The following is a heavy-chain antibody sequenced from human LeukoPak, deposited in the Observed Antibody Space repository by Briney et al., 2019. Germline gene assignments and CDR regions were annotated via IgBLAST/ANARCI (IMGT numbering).Heavy chain of an antibody. V-gene: IGHV4-34*01. J-gene: IGHJ4*02. CDR3: ARLESHSSGENFDY. CDR1: GGSFSGYY. CDR2: INHSGST. Sequence: SETLSLTCAVYGGSFSGYYWSRIRQPPGKGLEWIGEINHSGSTNYNPSLKSRVTISVDTSKNQFSLKLSSVTAADTAVYYCARLESHSSGENFDYWGQGTLVTVSS. D-gene: IGHD3-22*01.